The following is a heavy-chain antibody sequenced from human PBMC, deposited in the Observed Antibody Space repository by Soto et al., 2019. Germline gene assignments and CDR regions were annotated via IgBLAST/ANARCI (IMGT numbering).Heavy chain of an antibody. J-gene: IGHJ4*02. CDR3: ARGPGGPDGPGDY. CDR1: GYTFTSYA. Sequence: QVQLVQSGAEVKKPGASVKVSCKASGYTFTSYAMHWVRQAPGQSLEWMGWINAGNGNTKYSQKFQGRVTITRDTPASTADTELSRLTSEDTAVYYCARGPGGPDGPGDYWGQGTLVTVSS. V-gene: IGHV1-3*01. CDR2: INAGNGNT. D-gene: IGHD2-15*01.